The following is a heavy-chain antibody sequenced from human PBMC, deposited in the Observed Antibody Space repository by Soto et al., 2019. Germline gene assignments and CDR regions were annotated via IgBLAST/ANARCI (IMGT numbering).Heavy chain of an antibody. V-gene: IGHV1-2*02. CDR2: INPNSGGI. Sequence: QVQLVQSGAEVKKPGASVEVSCKASGYTFTGYFIHWVRQAPGQGLEWMGWINPNSGGINYAQKFQGRVTMTRDTSISTAYMELSSLRSDDTAVYYCARSVSTISARPDYLGQGTLVTVSS. J-gene: IGHJ4*02. D-gene: IGHD6-6*01. CDR3: ARSVSTISARPDY. CDR1: GYTFTGYF.